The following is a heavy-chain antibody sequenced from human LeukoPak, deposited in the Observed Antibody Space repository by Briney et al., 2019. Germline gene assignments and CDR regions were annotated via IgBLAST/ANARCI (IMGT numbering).Heavy chain of an antibody. D-gene: IGHD1-26*01. Sequence: SVKVSCKASGGTFSSYAISWVRQAPGQGLEWMGGIIPIFGTANYAQKFQGRVTITADESTSTAHMELSSLRSEDTAVYYCATSSGSYYGFDAFDIWGQGTMVTVSS. CDR2: IIPIFGTA. J-gene: IGHJ3*02. V-gene: IGHV1-69*01. CDR1: GGTFSSYA. CDR3: ATSSGSYYGFDAFDI.